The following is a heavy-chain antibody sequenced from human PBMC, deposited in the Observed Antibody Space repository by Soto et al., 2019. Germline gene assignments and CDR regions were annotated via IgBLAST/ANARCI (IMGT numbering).Heavy chain of an antibody. V-gene: IGHV1-69*02. CDR3: ASAYPYEVGELSSFDY. Sequence: QVQLVQSGGEVKKTGSSVKVSCKASGGTFSSYTIIWVRQAPGQGLEWMGRIIPMFGIANYAQKFQGRVTITAAKSTSTAYMELSSLRSEDTAVYYGASAYPYEVGELSSFDYWGQGTLVTVSS. CDR1: GGTFSSYT. CDR2: IIPMFGIA. D-gene: IGHD3-16*02. J-gene: IGHJ4*02.